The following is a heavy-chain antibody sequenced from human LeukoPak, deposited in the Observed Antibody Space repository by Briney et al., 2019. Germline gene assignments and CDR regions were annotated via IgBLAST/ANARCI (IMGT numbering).Heavy chain of an antibody. Sequence: GGSLRLSCAASGFTFSSYGMHWVRQAPGKGLEWVAVISYDGSNKYYADSVKGRFTISRDNSKNTLYLQMNSLRAEDTAVYYCAKEEQLWSNFFDYWGQGTLVTVSS. J-gene: IGHJ4*02. V-gene: IGHV3-30*18. D-gene: IGHD5-18*01. CDR1: GFTFSSYG. CDR2: ISYDGSNK. CDR3: AKEEQLWSNFFDY.